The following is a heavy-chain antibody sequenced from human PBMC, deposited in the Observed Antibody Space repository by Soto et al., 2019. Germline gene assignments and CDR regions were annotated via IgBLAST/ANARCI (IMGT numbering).Heavy chain of an antibody. CDR2: INHSGSSI. J-gene: IGHJ4*02. Sequence: HPGGSLRLSCSASGFTFSTYEMNWVRQTPGKGLEWISYINHSGSSIYYADSVKGRFTISRDNAKNSLYLQMTSLSGEDTALYYCARMPFVEMPIMYYFDFWGQGTLVTVSS. CDR1: GFTFSTYE. CDR3: ARMPFVEMPIMYYFDF. D-gene: IGHD2-15*01. V-gene: IGHV3-48*03.